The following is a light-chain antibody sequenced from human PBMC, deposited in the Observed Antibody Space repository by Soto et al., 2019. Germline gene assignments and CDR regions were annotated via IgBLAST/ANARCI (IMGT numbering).Light chain of an antibody. CDR1: QSVASAY. CDR2: AAS. CDR3: QQYKYSPRT. J-gene: IGKJ2*01. Sequence: EVVLTQSPGTLSLSPGERATLSCRASQSVASAYVSWYQQKPGQAPRLVIYAASNRATGIPDRFSGSGSGTDFTLTISRLEPEDFAVYSCQQYKYSPRTFGQGTKLEIK. V-gene: IGKV3-20*01.